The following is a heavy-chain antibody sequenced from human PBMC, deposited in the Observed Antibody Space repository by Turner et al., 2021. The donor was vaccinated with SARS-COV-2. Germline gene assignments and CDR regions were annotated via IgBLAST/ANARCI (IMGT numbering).Heavy chain of an antibody. D-gene: IGHD1-7*01. CDR1: GITFIAYG. J-gene: IGHJ2*01. Sequence: EVPLLESGGGLVQPGGSLRLSCAASGITFIAYGFNWVRQATGKGLEWVSTIDGSGERTYYTDSVKGRFTISRDNSNNTVYLQMNSLRAEDTAVYYCATSGGARNFYWYFDIWGRGTLVTVSS. CDR3: ATSGGARNFYWYFDI. CDR2: IDGSGERT. V-gene: IGHV3-23*01.